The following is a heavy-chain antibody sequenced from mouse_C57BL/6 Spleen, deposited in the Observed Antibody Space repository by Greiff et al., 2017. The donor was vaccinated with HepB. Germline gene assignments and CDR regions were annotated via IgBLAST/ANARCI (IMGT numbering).Heavy chain of an antibody. CDR2: IDPSDSYT. CDR1: GYTFTSYW. CDR3: ARWITTVGLDY. D-gene: IGHD1-1*01. J-gene: IGHJ2*01. Sequence: VQLQQPGAELVKPGASVKLSCKASGYTFTSYWMQWVKQRPGQGLEWIGEIDPSDSYTNYNQKFKGKATLTVDTSSSTAYMQLSILTSEDSAVYYCARWITTVGLDYWGQGTTLTVAS. V-gene: IGHV1-50*01.